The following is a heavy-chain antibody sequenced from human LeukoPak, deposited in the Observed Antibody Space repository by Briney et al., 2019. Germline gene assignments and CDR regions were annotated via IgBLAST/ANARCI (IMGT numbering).Heavy chain of an antibody. CDR3: ARGGGSTATNDF. V-gene: IGHV1-46*01. CDR1: GYTFTSYY. J-gene: IGHJ4*02. Sequence: ASVKVSCTASGYTFTSYYMRWVRQAPGQGLEWMGIINPSGGGTSYAQKFQGRVTLTGDTSTTTVYMELSSLRSDDTAVYYCARGGGSTATNDFWGQGTLVTVSS. D-gene: IGHD6-6*01. CDR2: INPSGGGT.